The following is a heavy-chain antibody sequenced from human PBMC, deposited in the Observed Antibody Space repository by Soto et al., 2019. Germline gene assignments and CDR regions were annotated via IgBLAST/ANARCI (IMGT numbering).Heavy chain of an antibody. CDR1: GYTFTSYA. CDR2: INAGNGNT. V-gene: IGHV1-3*01. J-gene: IGHJ6*02. CDR3: ARAISMVRGVVTIYYYGMDV. Sequence: ASVKVSCRASGYTFTSYAMHWVRQAPGQRLEWMGWINAGNGNTKYSQKFQGRVTITRDTSASTAYMELSRLRSEDTAVYYCARAISMVRGVVTIYYYGMDVWGQGTTVTVSS. D-gene: IGHD3-10*01.